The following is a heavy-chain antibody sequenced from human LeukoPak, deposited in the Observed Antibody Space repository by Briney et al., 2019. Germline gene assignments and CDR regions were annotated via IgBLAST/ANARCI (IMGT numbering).Heavy chain of an antibody. J-gene: IGHJ4*02. D-gene: IGHD2-2*01. Sequence: GGSLRLSCAASGFTFSNAWMSWVRQAPGKGLEWAGRIKSKTDGGTTDYAAPVKGRFTISRDDSKNTLYLQMNSLKTEDTAVYYCTTEYRCSSISCYDGENFDYWGQETLVTVSS. CDR3: TTEYRCSSISCYDGENFDY. CDR2: IKSKTDGGTT. CDR1: GFTFSNAW. V-gene: IGHV3-15*01.